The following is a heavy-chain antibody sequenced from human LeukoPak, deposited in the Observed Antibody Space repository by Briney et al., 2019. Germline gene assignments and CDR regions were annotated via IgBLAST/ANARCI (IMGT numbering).Heavy chain of an antibody. CDR3: ARVSRGYSSGWYISNYYYYYMDV. CDR1: RYTFTSYD. CDR2: MNPNSGNT. D-gene: IGHD6-19*01. J-gene: IGHJ6*03. V-gene: IGHV1-8*01. Sequence: GASVKVSCKASRYTFTSYDINWVRQATGQGREWMGWMNPNSGNTGYAQKFQGRVTMTRNTSISTAYMELSSLRSEDTAVYYCARVSRGYSSGWYISNYYYYYMDVWGKGTTVTVSS.